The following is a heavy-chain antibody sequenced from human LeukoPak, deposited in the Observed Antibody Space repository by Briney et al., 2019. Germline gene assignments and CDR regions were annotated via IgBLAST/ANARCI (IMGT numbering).Heavy chain of an antibody. J-gene: IGHJ4*02. D-gene: IGHD4-17*01. V-gene: IGHV1-2*02. Sequence: ASVKVSCKASGYTFTGYYMHWVRQAPGQGLEWMGWINPNSGATKSAQKFQGRITMTRDTSISTAYMELSRLRSDDTAVYYCRTDRYGDYGDYIDYWGQGTLVTVSS. CDR2: INPNSGAT. CDR3: RTDRYGDYGDYIDY. CDR1: GYTFTGYY.